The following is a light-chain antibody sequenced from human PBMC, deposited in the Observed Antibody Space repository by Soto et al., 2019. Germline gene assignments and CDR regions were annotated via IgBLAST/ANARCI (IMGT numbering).Light chain of an antibody. Sequence: DIVLTQSPGTLSLSPGERSSLSCRASQSVSSGHLAWYQQKPGQAPRLLIYGASSRTTGIPDRFSGSGSGTDFTLTISRLEPEDFAMYYCQQCGGSPTFGQGTKVDIK. CDR1: QSVSSGH. J-gene: IGKJ1*01. CDR2: GAS. V-gene: IGKV3-20*01. CDR3: QQCGGSPT.